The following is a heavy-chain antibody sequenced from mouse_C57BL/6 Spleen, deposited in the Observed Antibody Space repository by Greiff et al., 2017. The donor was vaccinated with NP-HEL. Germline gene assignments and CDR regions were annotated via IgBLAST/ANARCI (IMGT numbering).Heavy chain of an antibody. V-gene: IGHV1-82*01. CDR1: GYAFSSSW. J-gene: IGHJ4*01. D-gene: IGHD1-1*01. CDR3: ARHGSSLYYYAMDY. CDR2: IYPGDGDT. Sequence: VQLVESGPELVKPGASVKISCKASGYAFSSSWMNWVKQRPGKGLEWIGRIYPGDGDTNYNGKFKGKATLTADKSSSTAYMQLSSLTSEDSAVYFCARHGSSLYYYAMDYWGQGTSVTVSS.